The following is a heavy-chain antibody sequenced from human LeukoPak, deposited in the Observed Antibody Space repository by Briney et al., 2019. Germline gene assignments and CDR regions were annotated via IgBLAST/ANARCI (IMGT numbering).Heavy chain of an antibody. D-gene: IGHD3-22*01. Sequence: GGSLRLSCAASGFTFSTYAMSWLRQAPGKGLEWVSALTNSGVSGGVTYYADSVKGRFIIPRDTSKSTLYLQLSSLRAEDAAVYYCAKAMSTDHYDSRGFYRVDFDSWGQGTLVTVSS. J-gene: IGHJ4*02. CDR2: LTNSGVSGGVT. CDR1: GFTFSTYA. CDR3: AKAMSTDHYDSRGFYRVDFDS. V-gene: IGHV3-23*01.